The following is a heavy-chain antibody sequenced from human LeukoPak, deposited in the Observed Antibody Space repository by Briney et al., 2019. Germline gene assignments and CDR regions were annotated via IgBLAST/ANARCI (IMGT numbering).Heavy chain of an antibody. J-gene: IGHJ4*02. Sequence: ASVKVSCKASGYTFTGYYMHWVRQAPGQGLEWMGRIDPNGGDTNYAQKFQGRVTMTRDTSISTASMELSRLRSDDTAVYYCAIGFCSSGSCSFDYWGQGTLVTVSS. CDR2: IDPNGGDT. V-gene: IGHV1-2*06. CDR1: GYTFTGYY. D-gene: IGHD2-15*01. CDR3: AIGFCSSGSCSFDY.